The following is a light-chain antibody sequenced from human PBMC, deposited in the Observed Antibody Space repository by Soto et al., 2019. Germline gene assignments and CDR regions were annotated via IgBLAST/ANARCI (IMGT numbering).Light chain of an antibody. CDR1: QLLSSY. Sequence: ELVLTQSPATLSLSPGERATLSCRASQLLSSYLAWYQQIPGQPPRLLIYDTSNRVTGIPARFSGSRSGTDFTLTISSLEPEDFAVYFCHQRNKFGQGTRLENK. CDR3: HQRNK. CDR2: DTS. V-gene: IGKV3-11*01. J-gene: IGKJ5*01.